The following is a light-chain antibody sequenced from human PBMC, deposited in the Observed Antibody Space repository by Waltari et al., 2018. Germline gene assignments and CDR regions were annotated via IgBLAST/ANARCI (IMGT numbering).Light chain of an antibody. V-gene: IGKV3-15*01. CDR3: QQYSDWPYT. J-gene: IGKJ2*01. CDR1: QSVSSH. Sequence: EIVMTQSPGTLSVSPGERLTLSCRASQSVSSHLAWYQQKPGQAPTLLIYGASTRAPGMPARFSGSGSGTEFTLTISSLQSEDFADYYCQQYSDWPYTFGQGTKLEIK. CDR2: GAS.